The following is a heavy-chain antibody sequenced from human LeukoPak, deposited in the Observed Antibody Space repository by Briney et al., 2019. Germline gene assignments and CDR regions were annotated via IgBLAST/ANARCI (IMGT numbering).Heavy chain of an antibody. D-gene: IGHD3-10*01. CDR1: GGTFSSYA. CDR3: AREGATYYYGSGSYYHITPYYYYMDV. J-gene: IGHJ6*03. Sequence: SVKVSCKASGGTFSSYAISWVRQAPGQGLEWMGGIIPIFGTANYAQKFQGRVTITADKSTSTAYMELSSLRSEDTAVYYCAREGATYYYGSGSYYHITPYYYYMDVWGKGTTVTVSS. V-gene: IGHV1-69*06. CDR2: IIPIFGTA.